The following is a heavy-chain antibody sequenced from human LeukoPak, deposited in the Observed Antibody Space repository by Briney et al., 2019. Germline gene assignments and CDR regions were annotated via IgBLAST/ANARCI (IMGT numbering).Heavy chain of an antibody. CDR3: AKYGLDDYASSFIDY. CDR1: GFTFSSSS. J-gene: IGHJ4*02. Sequence: PGGSLRLSCAASGFTFSSSSMHWVRQAPGKGLEWVSSISTSSSYIYYADSVKGRFTISRDNAKNSLFLQMNSLRAEDTAVYYCAKYGLDDYASSFIDYWGQGTLVTVSS. V-gene: IGHV3-21*04. CDR2: ISTSSSYI. D-gene: IGHD4-17*01.